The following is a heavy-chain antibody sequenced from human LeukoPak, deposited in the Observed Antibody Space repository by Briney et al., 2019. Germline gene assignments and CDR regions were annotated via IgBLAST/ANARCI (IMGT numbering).Heavy chain of an antibody. CDR1: GFTFSSYS. CDR2: ISSSSSYI. J-gene: IGHJ4*02. Sequence: GGSLRLSCAASGFTFSSYSMNWVRQAPGKGLEWVSSISSSSSYIYYADSVKGRFTISRDNSKHSLYLLMNSLRTEDTAFYYCARDKETTGWLNWGQGTLVTVSS. D-gene: IGHD6-19*01. CDR3: ARDKETTGWLN. V-gene: IGHV3-21*04.